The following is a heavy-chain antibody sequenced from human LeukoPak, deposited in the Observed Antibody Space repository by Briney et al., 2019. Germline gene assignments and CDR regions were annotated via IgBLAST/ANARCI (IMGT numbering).Heavy chain of an antibody. V-gene: IGHV3-20*04. CDR2: INWNGDRI. D-gene: IGHD3-22*01. CDR3: ARDYRGHYYDSRGLVGWFDP. Sequence: GGSLRLSCAAFGFTFEDYGMSWVRQGPGKGLEWVSGINWNGDRIGYADSVKGRFTISRDNAKKSLYLQMNSLRAEDTALYYCARDYRGHYYDSRGLVGWFDPWGQGTLVTASS. CDR1: GFTFEDYG. J-gene: IGHJ5*02.